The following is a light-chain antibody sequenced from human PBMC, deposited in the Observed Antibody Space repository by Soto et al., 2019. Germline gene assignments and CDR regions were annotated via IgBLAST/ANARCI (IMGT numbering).Light chain of an antibody. CDR3: SSYTSTSTLYV. Sequence: QSALTQPASVSGSPGQSITISCTGTSSDIGGYNYVSWYQQLPGTVPKLIIYDVSNRPSGVSDRFSGSKSGNAASLTISGLQAEDEADYYCSSYTSTSTLYVFGAGTKLTVL. CDR1: SSDIGGYNY. CDR2: DVS. J-gene: IGLJ1*01. V-gene: IGLV2-14*03.